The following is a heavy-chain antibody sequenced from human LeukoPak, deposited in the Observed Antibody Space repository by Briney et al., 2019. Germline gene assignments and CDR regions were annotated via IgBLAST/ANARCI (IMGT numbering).Heavy chain of an antibody. CDR1: GFTFGSYA. CDR3: ARSGYSYGYGWFDP. CDR2: ISYDGSNK. V-gene: IGHV3-30-3*01. Sequence: PGGSLRLSCAASGFTFGSYAMHWVRRAPGKGLEWVAVISYDGSNKYYADSVKGRFTISRDNSKNTLYLQMNSLRAEDTAVYYCARSGYSYGYGWFDPWGQGTLVTVSS. J-gene: IGHJ5*02. D-gene: IGHD5-18*01.